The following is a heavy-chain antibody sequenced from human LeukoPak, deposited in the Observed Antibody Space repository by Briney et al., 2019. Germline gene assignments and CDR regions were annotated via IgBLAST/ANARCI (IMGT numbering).Heavy chain of an antibody. CDR2: FWYNAINK. CDR3: AKDLMVRGVLYYFDY. D-gene: IGHD3-10*01. J-gene: IGHJ4*02. V-gene: IGHV3-33*06. Sequence: GGSVRLSCAASGFTFSRYGMHGVRQAPGKGREGVAVFWYNAINKYYADSVKGRFTITRNNSNNPLYLQMTSASTPDSAVYWSAKDLMVRGVLYYFDYWGQGTLVTVSS. CDR1: GFTFSRYG.